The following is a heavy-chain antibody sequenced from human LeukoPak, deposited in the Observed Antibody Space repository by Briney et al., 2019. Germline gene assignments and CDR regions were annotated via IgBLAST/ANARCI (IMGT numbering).Heavy chain of an antibody. CDR2: IYHTGST. CDR1: GFSISSDNY. Sequence: SDTLSLTCAVSGFSISSDNYWGWIRQPPGKGLEWIGSIYHTGSTYYNPSLKSRVTISVDTSKNQFSLKLNSVTAADTAVYYCARLSYYYYYMDVWGRGTTVTVSS. V-gene: IGHV4-38-2*01. D-gene: IGHD3-10*01. CDR3: ARLSYYYYYMDV. J-gene: IGHJ6*03.